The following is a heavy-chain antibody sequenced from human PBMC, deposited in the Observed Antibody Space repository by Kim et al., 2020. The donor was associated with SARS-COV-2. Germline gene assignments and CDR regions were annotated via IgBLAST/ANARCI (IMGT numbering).Heavy chain of an antibody. CDR3: ARVGGMGYYYGMDV. J-gene: IGHJ6*02. V-gene: IGHV3-20*01. Sequence: GGSLRLSCAASGFTFDDYGMSWVRQAPGKGLEWVSGINWNGGSTGYADSVKGRFTISRDNAKNSLYLQMNSLRAEDTALYHCARVGGMGYYYGMDVWGQGTTVTVSS. D-gene: IGHD2-15*01. CDR1: GFTFDDYG. CDR2: INWNGGST.